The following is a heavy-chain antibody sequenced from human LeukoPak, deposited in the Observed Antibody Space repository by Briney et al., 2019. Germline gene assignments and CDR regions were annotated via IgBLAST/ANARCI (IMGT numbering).Heavy chain of an antibody. CDR2: IYYSGST. V-gene: IGHV4-59*11. CDR3: ARSYDFWSGYIGFDP. CDR1: GGSISSHY. D-gene: IGHD3-3*01. Sequence: PSETLSLTCTVSGGSISSHYWSWIRQPPGKGLEWIGYIYYSGSTNYNPSLKSRVTISVDTSKNQFSLKLSSVTAADTAVYYCARSYDFWSGYIGFDPWGQGTLVTVSS. J-gene: IGHJ5*02.